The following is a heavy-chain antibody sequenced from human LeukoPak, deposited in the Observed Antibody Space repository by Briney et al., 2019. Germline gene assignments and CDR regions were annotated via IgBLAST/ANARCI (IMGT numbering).Heavy chain of an antibody. CDR1: GGSISSYY. Sequence: SETLSLTCTVSGGSISSYYWSWIRQPPGKGLEWIGYIFYTGSTNYNPSLKSRVTISVDRSKNQFSLRLNSVTAADTAVYYCARHGEYCRSTSCYRPGFENWGQGTLLTVSS. D-gene: IGHD2-2*01. CDR3: ARHGEYCRSTSCYRPGFEN. V-gene: IGHV4-59*08. CDR2: IFYTGST. J-gene: IGHJ4*02.